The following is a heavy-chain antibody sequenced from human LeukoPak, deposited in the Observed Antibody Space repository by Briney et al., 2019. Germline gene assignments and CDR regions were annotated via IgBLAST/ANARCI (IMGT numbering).Heavy chain of an antibody. CDR3: ARDYGAY. CDR1: GFTFINYA. CDR2: VSYDGSKK. V-gene: IGHV3-30*04. D-gene: IGHD4-17*01. Sequence: GRSLRLSCAASGFTFINYAMHWVRQAPGEGLEWVAVVSYDGSKKYYADSVKGRFTVSRDNSKNTLSLQMSSLRPEDTALYFCARDYGAYWGQGTLVTVSS. J-gene: IGHJ4*01.